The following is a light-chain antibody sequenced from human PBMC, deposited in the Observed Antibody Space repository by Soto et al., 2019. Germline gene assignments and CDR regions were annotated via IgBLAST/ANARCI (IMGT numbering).Light chain of an antibody. V-gene: IGKV1-33*01. CDR3: QQHEDLPLT. Sequence: DIQMTQSPSSLSASVGDRVTITFQASQGITKSLNRYQQKPGKAPKLLIYDASILETGVPSRFTGSGSGTDFTCTISGLQPEDIATYSCQQHEDLPLTFGPGTKVNIK. CDR2: DAS. J-gene: IGKJ3*01. CDR1: QGITKS.